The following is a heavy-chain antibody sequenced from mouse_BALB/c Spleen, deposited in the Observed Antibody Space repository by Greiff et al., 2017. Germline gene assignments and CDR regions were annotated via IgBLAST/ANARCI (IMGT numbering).Heavy chain of an antibody. CDR3: ARDYYGFHY. D-gene: IGHD1-1*01. CDR2: ISSGSSTI. J-gene: IGHJ2*01. V-gene: IGHV5-17*02. CDR1: GFTFSSFG. Sequence: EVMLVESGGGLVQPGGSRKLSCAASGFTFSSFGMHWVRQAPEKGLEWVAYISSGSSTIYYADTVKGRFTISRDNPKNTLFLQMTSLRSEDTAMYYCARDYYGFHYWGQGTTLTVSS.